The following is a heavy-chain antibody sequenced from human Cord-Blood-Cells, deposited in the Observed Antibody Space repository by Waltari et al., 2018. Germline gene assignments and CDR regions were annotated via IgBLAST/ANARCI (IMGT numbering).Heavy chain of an antibody. D-gene: IGHD6-13*01. J-gene: IGHJ3*02. CDR1: GYTFTSYG. CDR2: ISAYNGNT. Sequence: QVQLVQSGAEVKKPGASVKVSCKASGYTFTSYGLSWVRQAPGQGREWMGRISAYNGNTNYAQKPQGRVTMTTDTSTSTAYMELRSLRSDDTAVYYCAREGIAAAGTGGAFDIWGQGTMVTVSS. V-gene: IGHV1-18*04. CDR3: AREGIAAAGTGGAFDI.